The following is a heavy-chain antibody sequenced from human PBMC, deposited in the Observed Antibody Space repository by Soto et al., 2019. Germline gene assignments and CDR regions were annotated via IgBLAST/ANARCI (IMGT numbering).Heavy chain of an antibody. CDR1: DGSIISGDYY. J-gene: IGHJ4*02. D-gene: IGHD6-19*01. CDR3: ARYLGGGRLVDPWDYFAY. Sequence: PLQTQSLTCTVSDGSIISGDYYWSWIRKTPGKGLEWIGYIYYSGSTYYNPSLKSRVTISVDTSKNQFSLKLSSVTAADTAVYYCARYLGGGRLVDPWDYFAYWGQGTLVTVSS. CDR2: IYYSGST. V-gene: IGHV4-30-4*08.